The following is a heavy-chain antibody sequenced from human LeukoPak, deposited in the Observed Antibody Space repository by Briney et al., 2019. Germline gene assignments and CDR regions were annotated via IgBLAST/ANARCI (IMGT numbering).Heavy chain of an antibody. CDR2: IYHSGST. CDR1: GYSISSGYY. V-gene: IGHV4-38-2*02. J-gene: IGHJ3*02. Sequence: PSETLSLTCTVSGYSISSGYYWGWIRQPPGKGLEWIGSIYHSGSTYYNPSLKSRVTISVDTSKNQFSLKLRSVTAADTAVYYCARARNYYDSSDYYYEGDAFDIWGQGTMVTVSS. CDR3: ARARNYYDSSDYYYEGDAFDI. D-gene: IGHD3-22*01.